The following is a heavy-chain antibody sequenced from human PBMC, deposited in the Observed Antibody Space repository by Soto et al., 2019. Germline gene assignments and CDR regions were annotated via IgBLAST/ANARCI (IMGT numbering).Heavy chain of an antibody. J-gene: IGHJ6*02. CDR1: GFTFTNYA. CDR3: ARLLAVSVSYYYGMDF. Sequence: GGSLRLSGAASGFTFTNYAMTWVRQAPGKGLERVAAISGSGVSTYYAASVRGRFTVSRDNSKDTLYLEMNSLRDEDTAKYYCARLLAVSVSYYYGMDFWGRGTTVTVSS. CDR2: ISGSGVST. V-gene: IGHV3-23*01. D-gene: IGHD6-19*01.